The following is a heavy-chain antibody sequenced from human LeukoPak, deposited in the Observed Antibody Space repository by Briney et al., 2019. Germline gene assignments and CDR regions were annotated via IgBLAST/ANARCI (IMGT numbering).Heavy chain of an antibody. J-gene: IGHJ5*02. CDR3: ARGGIAAAGTYWFDP. V-gene: IGHV1-69*06. CDR2: IIPIFGTA. CDR1: GGTFSSYA. Sequence: SVKVSCKASGGTFSSYAISWVRQAPGQGLEWMGGIIPIFGTANYAQKFQGRVTITADKSTSTAYMELSSLRSEDTAVYYCARGGIAAAGTYWFDPWGQGTLVTVSS. D-gene: IGHD6-13*01.